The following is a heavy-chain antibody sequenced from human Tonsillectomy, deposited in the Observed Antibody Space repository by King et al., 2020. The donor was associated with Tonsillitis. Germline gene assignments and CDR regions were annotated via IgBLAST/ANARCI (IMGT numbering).Heavy chain of an antibody. CDR3: VKGNYCGNSGSPFDH. CDR1: GFTFDDYA. V-gene: IGHV3-9*01. CDR2: ISWNSGSI. D-gene: IGHD4-23*01. Sequence: VQLVESGGGLVQPGRSLRLSCAASGFTFDDYAMHWVRQAPGKGLEWVSGISWNSGSIGYADSVKGRFTISRDNAKNSLYLQMNSLRDEDTALYYCVKGNYCGNSGSPFDHWGQGTLVTVSS. J-gene: IGHJ4*02.